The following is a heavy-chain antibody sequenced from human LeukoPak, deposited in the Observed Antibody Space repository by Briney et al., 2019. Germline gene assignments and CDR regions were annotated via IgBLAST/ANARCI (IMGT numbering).Heavy chain of an antibody. CDR1: GGSFSGYY. CDR2: INHSGST. D-gene: IGHD2-2*01. V-gene: IGHV4-34*01. J-gene: IGHJ2*01. Sequence: DPSETLSLTCAVYGGSFSGYYWSWIRQPPGKGLEWIGEINHSGSTNYNPSLKSRVTISVDTSKNQFSLKLSSVTAADTAVYYCARGSKVVAAGQWSFDLWGRGTLVTVSS. CDR3: ARGSKVVAAGQWSFDL.